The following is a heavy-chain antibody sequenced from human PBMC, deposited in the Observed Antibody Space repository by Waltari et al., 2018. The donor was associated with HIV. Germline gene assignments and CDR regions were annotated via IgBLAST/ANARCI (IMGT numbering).Heavy chain of an antibody. Sequence: QVQLHQWGAGLLKPSETLSLTCAVYGGSFSGYYWRWVRQPPGKGLEWIGEINHSGTTNYNPALKGRVTISVDTSKNQFSLKVNSVTAADTALYFCARVGTGWDGSFHYYGMDVWGQGTAVAVSS. CDR2: INHSGTT. J-gene: IGHJ6*02. CDR3: ARVGTGWDGSFHYYGMDV. D-gene: IGHD6-19*01. V-gene: IGHV4-34*01. CDR1: GGSFSGYY.